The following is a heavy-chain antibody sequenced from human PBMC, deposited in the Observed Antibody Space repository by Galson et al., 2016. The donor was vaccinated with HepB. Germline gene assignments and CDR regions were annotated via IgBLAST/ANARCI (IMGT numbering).Heavy chain of an antibody. J-gene: IGHJ6*02. CDR2: INWNGANI. Sequence: SLRLSCAASGFSFEDYAMRWVRQAPGKGLEWVCGINWNGANIGYADSVKGRFTISRDNAKKSLYLQVNTLRAKDTALYYCAKDIVREVGYGMDVWGQGTTVTVSS. D-gene: IGHD6-6*01. CDR3: AKDIVREVGYGMDV. CDR1: GFSFEDYA. V-gene: IGHV3-9*01.